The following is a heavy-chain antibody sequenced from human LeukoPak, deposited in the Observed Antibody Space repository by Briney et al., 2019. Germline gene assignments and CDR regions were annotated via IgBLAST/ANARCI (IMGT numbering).Heavy chain of an antibody. CDR1: GGSISSSTNW. CDR2: IYYSGST. D-gene: IGHD3-10*01. Sequence: PSETLSLTCAVSGGSISSSTNWWSWVRQPPGKGLEWIGSIYYSGSTYYNPSLKSRVTISVDTSKNQFSLKLSSVTAADTAVYYCARDKYYGSGSRNWFDPWGQGTLVTVSS. V-gene: IGHV4-39*07. CDR3: ARDKYYGSGSRNWFDP. J-gene: IGHJ5*02.